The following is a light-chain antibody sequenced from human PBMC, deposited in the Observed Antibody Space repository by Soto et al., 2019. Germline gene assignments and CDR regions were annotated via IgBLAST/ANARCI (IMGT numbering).Light chain of an antibody. Sequence: EGVLTQSPGTLSLSPGERATLSCRASQSVNNNYLAWYQQKPGQAPRLLIYGASRRATGIPDRFSGSGSGTDFTLTISRLEPEDFAVYSCQQYGSSPLTFGGGTKVEIK. V-gene: IGKV3-20*01. CDR3: QQYGSSPLT. J-gene: IGKJ4*01. CDR2: GAS. CDR1: QSVNNNY.